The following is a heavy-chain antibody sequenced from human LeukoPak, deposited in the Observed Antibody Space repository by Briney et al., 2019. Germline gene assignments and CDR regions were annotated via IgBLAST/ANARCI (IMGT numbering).Heavy chain of an antibody. V-gene: IGHV1-69*05. CDR3: AREWADDRQFRDY. Sequence: SVKVSCKASGGTFSSYAIRWVRQAPGQGLEWMGRIIPIFGTANYAQKFQGRVTITTDESTSTAYMELSSLRSEDTAVYYCAREWADDRQFRDYWGQGTLVTVSS. D-gene: IGHD3-22*01. CDR2: IIPIFGTA. CDR1: GGTFSSYA. J-gene: IGHJ4*02.